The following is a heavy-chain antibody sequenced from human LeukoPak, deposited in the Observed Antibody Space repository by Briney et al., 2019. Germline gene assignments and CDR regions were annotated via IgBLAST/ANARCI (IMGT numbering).Heavy chain of an antibody. V-gene: IGHV3-30*04. CDR3: ARKEILYYHGMDV. J-gene: IGHJ6*02. D-gene: IGHD5-24*01. Sequence: PGRSLRLSCAASGFTFSRYAMHWVRQAPGKGLEWVAVISYDGSNKYYADSVKGRFTISRDNSKNTLYLQMNSLRAEDTAVYYCARKEILYYHGMDVWGQGTTVTVSS. CDR1: GFTFSRYA. CDR2: ISYDGSNK.